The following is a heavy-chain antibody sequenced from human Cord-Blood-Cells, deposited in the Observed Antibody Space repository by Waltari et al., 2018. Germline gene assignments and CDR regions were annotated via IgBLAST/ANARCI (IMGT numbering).Heavy chain of an antibody. CDR2: INAGNGNT. J-gene: IGHJ5*02. CDR1: GYTFTSYA. CDR3: ARDTSLYSGSYYNWFDP. Sequence: QVQLVQSGAEVKKPGASVKVSCKASGYTFTSYAMHWVRQAPGQRLEWMGWINAGNGNTKYSQKFQGRVTITRDTSASTAYMELSSLRSEDTAVYYCARDTSLYSGSYYNWFDPWGQGTLVTVSS. D-gene: IGHD1-26*01. V-gene: IGHV1-3*01.